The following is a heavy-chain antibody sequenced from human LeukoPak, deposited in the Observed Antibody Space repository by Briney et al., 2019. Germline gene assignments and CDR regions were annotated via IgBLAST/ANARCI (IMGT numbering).Heavy chain of an antibody. J-gene: IGHJ5*02. Sequence: ASVKVSCKASGYTFTTYGISWVRQAPGQGLEWMGWISAYNGNTNYAQKLQGRVTMTTDTSTSTAYMELRSLRSDDTAVYYCARDLERVVVVAATQIGFDPWGQGTLVTVSS. CDR2: ISAYNGNT. CDR1: GYTFTTYG. D-gene: IGHD2-15*01. V-gene: IGHV1-18*01. CDR3: ARDLERVVVVAATQIGFDP.